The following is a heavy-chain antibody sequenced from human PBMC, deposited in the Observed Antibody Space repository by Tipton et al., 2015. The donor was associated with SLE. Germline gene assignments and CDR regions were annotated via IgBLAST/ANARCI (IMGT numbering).Heavy chain of an antibody. CDR2: TDTSGST. V-gene: IGHV4-61*09. D-gene: IGHD3-22*01. Sequence: TLSLTCTVSGGSISSGSYYWSWIRQPAGKGLEWIGYTDTSGSTNYNPSLKSRVTISVDTSKNQFSLKLSSVTAADTAVYYCARDQDDSSGSPGYWGQGTLVTVSS. CDR1: GGSISSGSYY. J-gene: IGHJ4*02. CDR3: ARDQDDSSGSPGY.